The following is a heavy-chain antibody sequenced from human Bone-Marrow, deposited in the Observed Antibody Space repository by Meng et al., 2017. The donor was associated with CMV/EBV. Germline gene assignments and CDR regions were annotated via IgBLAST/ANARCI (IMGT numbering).Heavy chain of an antibody. D-gene: IGHD1-26*01. Sequence: GVLKISCAASGFTFSSYSMNWVRQAPGKGLEWVSSISSSSSYIYYADSVKGRFTISRDNAKNSLYLQMNSLRAEDTAVYYCASGSQGSIFDYWGQGTLVTVSS. CDR1: GFTFSSYS. CDR3: ASGSQGSIFDY. V-gene: IGHV3-21*01. J-gene: IGHJ4*02. CDR2: ISSSSSYI.